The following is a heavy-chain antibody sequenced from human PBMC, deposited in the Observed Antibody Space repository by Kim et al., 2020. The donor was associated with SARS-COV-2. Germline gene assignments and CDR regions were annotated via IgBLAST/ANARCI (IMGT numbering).Heavy chain of an antibody. V-gene: IGHV1-3*01. Sequence: ASVKVSCKPSGYPFSSYGVHWVRQAPGQRLEWMGCINAGDGNTKYSQKFQGRVTITRDTSASTVYMTLSGVTSEDTAVYYCARDRDGYNYFYYMDVWGRG. CDR3: ARDRDGYNYFYYMDV. CDR1: GYPFSSYG. CDR2: INAGDGNT. J-gene: IGHJ6*03.